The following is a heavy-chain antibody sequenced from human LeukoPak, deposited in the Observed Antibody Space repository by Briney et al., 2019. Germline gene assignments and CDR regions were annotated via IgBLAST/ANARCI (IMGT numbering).Heavy chain of an antibody. J-gene: IGHJ4*02. CDR1: GFTFSSYG. CDR2: ISYDGSNK. D-gene: IGHD3-16*02. V-gene: IGHV3-30*18. Sequence: GGSLRLSCAASGFTFSSYGMHWVRQAPGKGLEWVAVISYDGSNKYYADSVKGRFTISRDNSKNTLYLQMNSLRAEDTAVYYCAKSFVWGSYRYEYWDQGTLVTVSS. CDR3: AKSFVWGSYRYEY.